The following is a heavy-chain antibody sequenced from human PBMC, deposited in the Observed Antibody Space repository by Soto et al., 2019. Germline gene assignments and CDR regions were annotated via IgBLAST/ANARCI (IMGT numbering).Heavy chain of an antibody. Sequence: QVQLVESGGGVVQPGRSLRLSCAASGFTFSSYAMHWVRQAPGKGLEWVAVISYDGSNKYYADSVKGRFTISRDNSKNSLYLQMNSLRDEDTAVYYCARLASSWYENWFDPWGQGTLVTVSS. CDR3: ARLASSWYENWFDP. J-gene: IGHJ5*02. CDR1: GFTFSSYA. D-gene: IGHD6-13*01. CDR2: ISYDGSNK. V-gene: IGHV3-30-3*01.